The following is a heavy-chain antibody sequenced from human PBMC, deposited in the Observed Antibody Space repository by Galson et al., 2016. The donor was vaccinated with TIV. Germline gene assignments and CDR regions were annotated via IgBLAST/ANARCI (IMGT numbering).Heavy chain of an antibody. V-gene: IGHV1-8*01. D-gene: IGHD3-3*01. CDR1: RHTFTSYD. J-gene: IGHJ6*03. Sequence: SCKASRHTFTSYDISWVRQAPGQGLEWMGWMHPNSDNGGSAQKFQGRVSMNRNISISTVYMELSSIKSEDTAVYYCETVHSGGGFFYFYYMDVWGEGTTVTVSS. CDR2: MHPNSDNG. CDR3: ETVHSGGGFFYFYYMDV.